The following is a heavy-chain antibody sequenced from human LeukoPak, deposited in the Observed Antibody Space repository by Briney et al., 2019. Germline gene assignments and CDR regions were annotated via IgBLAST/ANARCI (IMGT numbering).Heavy chain of an antibody. CDR2: ISYDGSSK. CDR3: ARQGPIVVGYYFDY. J-gene: IGHJ4*02. CDR1: GFTFGDYA. V-gene: IGHV3-30-3*01. Sequence: PGRSLRLSCTASGFTFGDYALSWVRQAPGKGLEWVGVISYDGSSKYYADSVRGRFTISRDNSKKTLYLQMNSLRAEDTAAYYCARQGPIVVGYYFDYWGQGTLVTVSS. D-gene: IGHD2-15*01.